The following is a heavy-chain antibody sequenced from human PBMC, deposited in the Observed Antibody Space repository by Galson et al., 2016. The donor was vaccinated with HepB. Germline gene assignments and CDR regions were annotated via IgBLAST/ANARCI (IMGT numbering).Heavy chain of an antibody. Sequence: SETLSLTCTLSGGSNSRFYWSWVRQSPEKGLEWTGDINYSGTTNYNPSLKSRVTISVDMSKSQFSLKLNSVTAADTAVYYCAGQMTALMSIDYWGQGTLVTVSS. CDR1: GGSNSRFY. V-gene: IGHV4-59*01. D-gene: IGHD2-21*02. CDR3: AGQMTALMSIDY. J-gene: IGHJ4*02. CDR2: INYSGTT.